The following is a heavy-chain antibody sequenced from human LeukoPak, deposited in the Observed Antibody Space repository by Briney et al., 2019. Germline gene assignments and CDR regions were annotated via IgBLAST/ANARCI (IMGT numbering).Heavy chain of an antibody. Sequence: SETLSLTCTVSAGSISSSSHHWGWIRQSPGKGLEWIGSIYYGRTTYYNPSLNSRVTISVVTSKNQFSLQLNSVTAADTAVYYCVRHDGRSGGTMGALDSWGQGSLVTVSS. CDR2: IYYGRTT. CDR3: VRHDGRSGGTMGALDS. V-gene: IGHV4-39*01. J-gene: IGHJ4*02. CDR1: AGSISSSSHH. D-gene: IGHD4-23*01.